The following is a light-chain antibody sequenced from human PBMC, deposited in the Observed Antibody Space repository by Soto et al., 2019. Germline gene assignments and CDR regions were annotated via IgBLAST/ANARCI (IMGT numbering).Light chain of an antibody. Sequence: QTVVTQEPSFSVSPGGTVTLTFGLSAGSVSTSYYPTWYQQPPGKAPRTLIYSTNTRSSGVPDRFSGSILGNKAALTITGAQADDESDYYCLLYMGSGSWVFGGGTKLTVL. J-gene: IGLJ3*02. CDR2: STN. CDR3: LLYMGSGSWV. V-gene: IGLV8-61*01. CDR1: AGSVSTSYY.